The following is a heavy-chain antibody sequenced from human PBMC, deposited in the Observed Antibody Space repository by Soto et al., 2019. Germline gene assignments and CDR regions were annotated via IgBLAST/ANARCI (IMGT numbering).Heavy chain of an antibody. D-gene: IGHD2-15*01. V-gene: IGHV3-11*01. Sequence: WGGPRLSCVASGFSFRDYFLRLDRLAPGKGLEWISFISSSGTTIFYADSVKGRFTISRDNTKNSLYLQMNSLGAEDTAVYYCARGGTYYHGMDVWGQGTMVTVSS. J-gene: IGHJ6*02. CDR1: GFSFRDYF. CDR3: ARGGTYYHGMDV. CDR2: ISSSGTTI.